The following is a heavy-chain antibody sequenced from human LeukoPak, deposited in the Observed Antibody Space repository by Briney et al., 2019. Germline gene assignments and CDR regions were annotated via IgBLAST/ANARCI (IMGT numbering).Heavy chain of an antibody. CDR3: ARVGLFDYVWGSYRTFDY. CDR2: ISYDGSNK. Sequence: PGRSLRLSCAASGFTFSSYAMHWVRQAPGKGLEWVAVISYDGSNKYYADSVKGRFTISRDNSKNTLYLQMNSLRAEDTAVYYCARVGLFDYVWGSYRTFDYWGQGTLVTVSS. V-gene: IGHV3-30-3*01. J-gene: IGHJ4*02. D-gene: IGHD3-16*02. CDR1: GFTFSSYA.